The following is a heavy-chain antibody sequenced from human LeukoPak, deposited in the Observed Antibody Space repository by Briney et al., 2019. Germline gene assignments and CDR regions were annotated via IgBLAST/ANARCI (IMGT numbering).Heavy chain of an antibody. J-gene: IGHJ5*02. CDR3: AAEQQLWFDP. CDR1: GGSFSGYY. Sequence: SETLSLTCAVYGGSFSGYYWSWIRQPPGKGLEWIGEINHSGSTNYNPSLKSRVTISVDTSKNQFSLKLSSVTAADTAVYYCAAEQQLWFDPWGQGALVTVSS. CDR2: INHSGST. V-gene: IGHV4-34*01. D-gene: IGHD6-13*01.